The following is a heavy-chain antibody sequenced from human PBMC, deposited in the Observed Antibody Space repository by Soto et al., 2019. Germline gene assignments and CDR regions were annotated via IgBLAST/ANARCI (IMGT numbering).Heavy chain of an antibody. V-gene: IGHV1-18*01. CDR2: INTYNGDT. D-gene: IGHD2-2*02. CDR1: GYMLTSYG. CDR3: ARDSTHYCVSNRCYSYYGMDV. Sequence: ASVKVSCKASGYMLTSYGISWVRQAPGQGLEWMGWINTYNGDTNYAQKVQGRVTMTTDTSTSTAYMELRSLRSDDTAVYYCARDSTHYCVSNRCYSYYGMDVWGQVSTVTVSS. J-gene: IGHJ6*02.